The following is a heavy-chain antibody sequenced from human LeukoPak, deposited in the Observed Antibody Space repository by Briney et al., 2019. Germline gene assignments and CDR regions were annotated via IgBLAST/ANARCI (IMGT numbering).Heavy chain of an antibody. CDR2: IKQDGSEK. J-gene: IGHJ4*02. D-gene: IGHD3-10*01. V-gene: IGHV3-7*03. CDR3: AREGRFGELPLFDY. Sequence: PGGSLRLSCAASGFTFSSYWMSWVRQAPGKGLEWVANIKQDGSEKYYVDSVKGRFTISRDNAKNSPYLQMNSLRAEDTAVYYCAREGRFGELPLFDYWGQGTLVTVSS. CDR1: GFTFSSYW.